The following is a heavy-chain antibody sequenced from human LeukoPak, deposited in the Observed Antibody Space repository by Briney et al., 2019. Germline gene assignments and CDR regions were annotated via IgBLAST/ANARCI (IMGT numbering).Heavy chain of an antibody. Sequence: GASVKVSCKASGDTFSRYSISWVRQAPGQGLEWMGGIIPLFGTANYAQKFQGRVTITADESTSTAYLELSSLRFEDTAVYYCAREWSYESSGYFYYYWGQGTLVTVSS. D-gene: IGHD3-22*01. J-gene: IGHJ4*02. V-gene: IGHV1-69*13. CDR2: IIPLFGTA. CDR3: AREWSYESSGYFYYY. CDR1: GDTFSRYS.